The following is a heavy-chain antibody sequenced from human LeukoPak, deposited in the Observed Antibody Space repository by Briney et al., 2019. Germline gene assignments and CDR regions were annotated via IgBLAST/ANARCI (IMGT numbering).Heavy chain of an antibody. CDR3: ARAPEVSCRGACYPLHY. J-gene: IGHJ4*01. CDR1: GGSFSSFW. CDR2: INHDGSTT. V-gene: IGHV3-74*01. Sequence: GGSLSLSCATSGGSFSSFWWHWIRQAPGKGLVWVARINHDGSTTYYAYFVRGGITIAGASANQSVYLQMNSMRVDDTAVYFCARAPEVSCRGACYPLHYWGHGILITVPS. D-gene: IGHD2-21*02.